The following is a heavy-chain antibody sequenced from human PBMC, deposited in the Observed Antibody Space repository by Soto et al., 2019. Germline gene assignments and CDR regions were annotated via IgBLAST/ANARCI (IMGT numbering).Heavy chain of an antibody. CDR2: ISAYNGNT. D-gene: IGHD6-19*01. J-gene: IGHJ3*02. CDR3: ARDLYSSGFDAFDI. Sequence: ASVKVSFKASGYTFTSYGISWVRQAPGQGLEWMGWISAYNGNTNYAQKLQGRVTMTTDTSTSTAYMELRSLRSDDTAVYYCARDLYSSGFDAFDIWGQGTMVTVSS. V-gene: IGHV1-18*01. CDR1: GYTFTSYG.